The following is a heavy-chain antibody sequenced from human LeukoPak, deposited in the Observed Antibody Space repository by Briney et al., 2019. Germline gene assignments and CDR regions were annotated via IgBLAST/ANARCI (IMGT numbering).Heavy chain of an antibody. CDR1: GFTFSSSG. J-gene: IGHJ4*02. V-gene: IGHV3-23*01. CDR2: ISGSGGRT. D-gene: IGHD2-21*01. Sequence: GGSLRLSCAASGFTFSSSGMTWVRQAPGKGLEWVSAISGSGGRTYYADSVKGRFTISRDNSKNTLYLQMNSLRAEDTAVYYCAKDPTSTFPVDYWGQGTLVTVPS. CDR3: AKDPTSTFPVDY.